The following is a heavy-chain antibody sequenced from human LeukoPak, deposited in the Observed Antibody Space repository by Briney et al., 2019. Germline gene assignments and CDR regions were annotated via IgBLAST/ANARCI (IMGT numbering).Heavy chain of an antibody. CDR1: GGTFSSYA. D-gene: IGHD6-13*01. Sequence: SVKVSCKASGGTFSSYAISRVRQAPGQGLEWMGRIIPILGIANYAQKFQGRVTMTRDTSISTAYMELSRLRSDDTAVYYCARVTQQLARLDYWGQGTLVTVSS. V-gene: IGHV1-69*04. J-gene: IGHJ4*02. CDR3: ARVTQQLARLDY. CDR2: IIPILGIA.